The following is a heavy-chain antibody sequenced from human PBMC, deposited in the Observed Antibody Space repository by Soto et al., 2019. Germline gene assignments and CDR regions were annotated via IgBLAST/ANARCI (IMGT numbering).Heavy chain of an antibody. CDR3: VRQTDDSYTFNAFDI. CDR2: IYYNGST. D-gene: IGHD3-16*01. J-gene: IGHJ3*02. CDR1: GGSISSYY. V-gene: IGHV4-59*01. Sequence: KLSETLSLTCTVSGGSISSYYWSWIRQPPREGLEWIGYIYYNGSTNYNPSLKSRVTISVDTSKNQFSLKLSSVTSADTAVYYCVRQTDDSYTFNAFDIWGQGTMVT.